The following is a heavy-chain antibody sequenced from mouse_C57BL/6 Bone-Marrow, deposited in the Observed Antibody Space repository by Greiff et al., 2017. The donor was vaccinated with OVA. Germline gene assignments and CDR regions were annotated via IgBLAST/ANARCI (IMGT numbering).Heavy chain of an antibody. CDR2: IRSKSNNYAT. CDR1: GFSFNTYA. J-gene: IGHJ4*01. V-gene: IGHV10-1*01. CDR3: VRPSYAMDY. Sequence: VVESGGGLVQPKGSLKLSCAASGFSFNTYAMNWVRQAPGKGLEWVARIRSKSNNYATYYADSVKDRFTISRDDSESMLYLQMNNLKTEDTAMYYCVRPSYAMDYWGQGTSVTVSS.